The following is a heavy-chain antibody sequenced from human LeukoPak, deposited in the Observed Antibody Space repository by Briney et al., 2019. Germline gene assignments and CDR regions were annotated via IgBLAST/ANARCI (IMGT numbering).Heavy chain of an antibody. V-gene: IGHV3-21*04. J-gene: IGHJ6*03. D-gene: IGHD3-10*01. CDR2: ISSSSSYI. CDR1: GFTFSSYS. CDR3: AKDRFVFPGDYYGSGSPPYYYYYMDV. Sequence: PGGSLRLSCAASGFTFSSYSMNWVRQAPGKGLEWVSSISSSSSYIYYADSVKGRFTISRDNSKNTLYLQMNSLRAEDTAVYYCAKDRFVFPGDYYGSGSPPYYYYYMDVWGKGTTVTVSS.